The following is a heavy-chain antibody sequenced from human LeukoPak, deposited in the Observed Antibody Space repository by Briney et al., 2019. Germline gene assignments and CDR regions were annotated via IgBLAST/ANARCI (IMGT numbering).Heavy chain of an antibody. CDR1: GFTFSSYA. D-gene: IGHD6-13*01. J-gene: IGHJ3*02. V-gene: IGHV3-30-3*01. CDR3: ARPGIAAAGHDAFDI. CDR2: ISYDGSNK. Sequence: PGRSLRLSCAASGFTFSSYAMHWVRQAPGKGLEWVAVISYDGSNKYYADSVKGRFTISRDNSKNTLYLQMNSLRAEDTAVYYCARPGIAAAGHDAFDIWGQGTMVTVSS.